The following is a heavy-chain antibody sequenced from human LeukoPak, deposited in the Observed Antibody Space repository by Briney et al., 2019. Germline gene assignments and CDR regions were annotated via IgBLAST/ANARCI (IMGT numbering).Heavy chain of an antibody. CDR1: GFTFRSYG. V-gene: IGHV3-30*18. Sequence: PGRSLRLSCAASGFTFRSYGMHWVRQAPGKGLEWVAAISADGNKKYYADSVKGRFTISRDSSKNTLYLQMNSLRVEDTAVYYCAKDNKRYSYDYWGQGTLVTVSS. CDR2: ISADGNKK. CDR3: AKDNKRYSYDY. D-gene: IGHD5-18*01. J-gene: IGHJ4*02.